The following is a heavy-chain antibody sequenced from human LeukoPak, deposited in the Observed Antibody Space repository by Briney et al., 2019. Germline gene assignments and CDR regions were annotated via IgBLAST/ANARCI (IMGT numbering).Heavy chain of an antibody. V-gene: IGHV4-34*01. D-gene: IGHD2-15*01. CDR3: ASGIPYCSGGSCYSWYFDY. CDR2: INHSGST. CDR1: GGSFSGYY. J-gene: IGHJ4*02. Sequence: SETLSLTCAVYGGSFSGYYWSWIRKPPGKGLEWIGEINHSGSTNYNPSLKSRVTISVDPSKNQFSLELSSVTAADTAVYYCASGIPYCSGGSCYSWYFDYWGQGTLVTVSS.